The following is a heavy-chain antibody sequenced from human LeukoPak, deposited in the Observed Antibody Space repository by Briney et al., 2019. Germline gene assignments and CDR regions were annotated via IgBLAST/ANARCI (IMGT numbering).Heavy chain of an antibody. D-gene: IGHD1-26*01. Sequence: ASVKVSCKVSGYTLTELSMHWVRQAPGKGLEWMGGFDPEDGETIYAQKFQGRVTMTEDTSTDTAYMELSSLRSEDTAVYYCATAVGATTSARFDYWGQGTPVTVSS. J-gene: IGHJ4*02. CDR1: GYTLTELS. V-gene: IGHV1-24*01. CDR2: FDPEDGET. CDR3: ATAVGATTSARFDY.